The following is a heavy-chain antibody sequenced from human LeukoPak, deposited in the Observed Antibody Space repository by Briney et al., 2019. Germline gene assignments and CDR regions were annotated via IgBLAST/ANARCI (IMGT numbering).Heavy chain of an antibody. CDR1: GFTFSSYA. CDR2: ISYDGSNK. J-gene: IGHJ4*02. Sequence: GGSLRLSCAASGFTFSSYAMHWVRQAPGKGLEWVAVISYDGSNKYYADSVKGRFTISRDNSKNTLYLQMNSLRAEDTAVYYCAKVVWFGESTYYFDYWGQGTLVTVSS. CDR3: AKVVWFGESTYYFDY. V-gene: IGHV3-30*04. D-gene: IGHD3-10*01.